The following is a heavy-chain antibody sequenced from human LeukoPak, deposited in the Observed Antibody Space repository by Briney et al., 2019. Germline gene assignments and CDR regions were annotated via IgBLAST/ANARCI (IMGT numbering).Heavy chain of an antibody. CDR1: GFSFSNAW. D-gene: IGHD3-22*01. CDR3: TTDLTYYYDSSVPY. CDR2: IKSKIGGGTT. V-gene: IGHV3-15*07. Sequence: GGSLRLSCAASGFSFSNAWMNWVRQAPGKGLEWVGRIKSKIGGGTTDYAAPVKGRFTVSRDDSKNTLYLQMNSLKTEDTAVYYSTTDLTYYYDSSVPYWGQGTLVTVSS. J-gene: IGHJ4*02.